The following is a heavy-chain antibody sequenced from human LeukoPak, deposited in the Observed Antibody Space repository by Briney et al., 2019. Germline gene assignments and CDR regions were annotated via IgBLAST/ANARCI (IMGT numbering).Heavy chain of an antibody. CDR1: GFTFSAYG. CDR3: GKLPQAGGDHYYIDV. J-gene: IGHJ6*03. CDR2: IDGSGHYT. V-gene: IGHV3-23*01. D-gene: IGHD2-21*02. Sequence: GGSLRLSCAASGFTFSAYGMTWVRQAPGKGLKWVSAIDGSGHYTYYPDSVKGRFTISRDNSKHTLFLQMNSLRAADTAVYYCGKLPQAGGDHYYIDVWGKGTTVTVSS.